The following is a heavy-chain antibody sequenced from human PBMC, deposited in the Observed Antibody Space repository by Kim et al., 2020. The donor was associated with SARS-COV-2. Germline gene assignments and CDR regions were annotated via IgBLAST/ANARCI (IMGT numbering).Heavy chain of an antibody. CDR3: ARELSGSYQYPFFYFDY. V-gene: IGHV3-30*04. D-gene: IGHD2-15*01. Sequence: GGSLRLSCAASGFTFSSYAMHWVRQAPGKGLEWVAVISYDGSNKYYADSVKGRFTISRDNSKNTLYLQMNSLRAEDTAVYYCARELSGSYQYPFFYFDYWGQGSLVTVSS. CDR1: GFTFSSYA. CDR2: ISYDGSNK. J-gene: IGHJ4*02.